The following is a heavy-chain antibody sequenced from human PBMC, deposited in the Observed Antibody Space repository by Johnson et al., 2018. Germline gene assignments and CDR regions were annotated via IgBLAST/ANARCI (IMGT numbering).Heavy chain of an antibody. V-gene: IGHV4-59*01. CDR1: GGSISSYY. CDR2: IYYSGST. Sequence: QVQLQESGPGLVKPSETLSLTCTVSGGSISSYYWSWIRQPPGKGLVWIGYIYYSGSTNYNPSLKSRVTISVDTSKNQFSLKLSSVTAADTAVYYCARESIAAAGPLGGDAFDIWGQGTMVTVSS. J-gene: IGHJ3*02. D-gene: IGHD6-13*01. CDR3: ARESIAAAGPLGGDAFDI.